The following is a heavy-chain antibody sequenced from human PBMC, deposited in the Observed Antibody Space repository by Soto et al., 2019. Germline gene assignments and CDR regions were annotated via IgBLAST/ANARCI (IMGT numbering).Heavy chain of an antibody. CDR3: ARMPDCTNGVCYRHFDY. J-gene: IGHJ4*01. V-gene: IGHV4-30-2*01. Sequence: QLQLQESGSGLVKPSQPLSLTCAVSGGSISSGGYSWSWIRQRPGKGLEWIGYIYHSGSTYYNPSLKSRVTISVDRSQNQFSLKRSSVTAADTAVYYGARMPDCTNGVCYRHFDYRVYGTMVTV. D-gene: IGHD2-8*01. CDR2: IYHSGST. CDR1: GGSISSGGYS.